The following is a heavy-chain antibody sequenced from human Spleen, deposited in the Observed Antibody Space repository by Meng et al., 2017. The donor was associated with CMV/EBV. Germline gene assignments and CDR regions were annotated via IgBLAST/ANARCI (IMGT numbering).Heavy chain of an antibody. Sequence: LTGAVYGGSFSGYDWSWIRQPPGKGLEWIGEINHSGSTNYNPSLKSRVTISVDTSKNQFSLKLSSVTAADTAVYYCARALARGTFDYWGQGTLVTVSS. CDR1: GGSFSGYD. CDR2: INHSGST. J-gene: IGHJ4*02. CDR3: ARALARGTFDY. V-gene: IGHV4-34*01.